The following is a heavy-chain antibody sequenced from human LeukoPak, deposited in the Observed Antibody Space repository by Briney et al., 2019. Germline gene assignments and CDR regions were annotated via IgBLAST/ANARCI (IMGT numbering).Heavy chain of an antibody. D-gene: IGHD1-26*01. Sequence: PGGSLRLSCTASGFTFGDYAMSWVRQAPGKGLEWVGFIRSKAYGGTTEYAASVKGRFTISRDDSKSVAYLQMNSLKTEDTAVYYCTRVSVGATYWFDPWGQGTLVTVSS. CDR1: GFTFGDYA. CDR2: IRSKAYGGTT. V-gene: IGHV3-49*04. CDR3: TRVSVGATYWFDP. J-gene: IGHJ5*02.